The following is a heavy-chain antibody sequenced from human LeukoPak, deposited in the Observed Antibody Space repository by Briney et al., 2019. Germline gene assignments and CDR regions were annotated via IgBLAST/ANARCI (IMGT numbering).Heavy chain of an antibody. CDR2: IYTSGST. CDR3: ARDGRWLQGYFDY. J-gene: IGHJ4*02. V-gene: IGHV4-61*02. CDR1: GGSISSGSYY. D-gene: IGHD5-24*01. Sequence: SETLSLTCTVSGGSISSGSYYWSWIRQPAGKGLEWIGRIYTSGSTNYNPSLKSRVTISVDTSKNQFSLKLSSVTAADTAVYYCARDGRWLQGYFDYWGQGTLVTVSS.